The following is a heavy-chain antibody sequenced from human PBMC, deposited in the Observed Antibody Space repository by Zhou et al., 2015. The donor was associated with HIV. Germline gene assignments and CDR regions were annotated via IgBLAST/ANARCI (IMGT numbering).Heavy chain of an antibody. Sequence: QVQLVESGGGVVQPGRSLRFSCAASGFTFSNYGMHWVRQAPGKGLEWVAFIRYDGSTKYYADSVKGRFTISRDNSKNTVYLQMNSLRAEDTAIYYCARDDDTRGYYSTLLWGQGTLVTVSS. V-gene: IGHV3-33*01. CDR3: ARDDDTRGYYSTLL. D-gene: IGHD3-22*01. J-gene: IGHJ4*02. CDR1: GFTFSNYG. CDR2: IRYDGSTK.